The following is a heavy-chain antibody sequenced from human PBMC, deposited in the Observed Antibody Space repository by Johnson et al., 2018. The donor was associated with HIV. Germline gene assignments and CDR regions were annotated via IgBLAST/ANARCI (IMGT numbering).Heavy chain of an antibody. D-gene: IGHD3-22*01. V-gene: IGHV3-11*04. CDR1: GFTFSDYY. J-gene: IGHJ3*02. CDR3: AREGVMIVVVPNAFDI. Sequence: QVQLVESGGGLVQPGGAPRLSCAASGFTFSDYYMSWIRQAHGKGLARVSYISSSGNTIEYADLVKARFTISRENAKNSLYLQLNSVLAEDTAVYYCAREGVMIVVVPNAFDIWGQGTMVTLSS. CDR2: ISSSGNTI.